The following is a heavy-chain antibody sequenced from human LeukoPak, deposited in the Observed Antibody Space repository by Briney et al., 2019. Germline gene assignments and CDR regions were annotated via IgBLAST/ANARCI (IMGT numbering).Heavy chain of an antibody. CDR3: ARDIDRVFNWFDP. J-gene: IGHJ5*02. Sequence: ASVTVSFTASGYIFTIYAMHWVRQAPGQRLEWMGWINAGNGNTKYSQKFQGRVTITRDTSATTVYMELSSLRSEDTAVYYCARDIDRVFNWFDPWGQGTLVTVSS. CDR2: INAGNGNT. CDR1: GYIFTIYA. D-gene: IGHD6-13*01. V-gene: IGHV1-3*01.